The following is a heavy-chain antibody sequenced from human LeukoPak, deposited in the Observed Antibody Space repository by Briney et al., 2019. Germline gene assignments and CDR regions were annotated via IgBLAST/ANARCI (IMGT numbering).Heavy chain of an antibody. CDR2: IFYTGRA. CDR3: ARLVDGIYTRLDS. Sequence: SETLSLTCTVSRGSISPDHCAWIRQPPGKGLEWIGYIFYTGRARCNPSLESRVTLTVDMSKNQVSLKLSSVTAADTAIYYCARLVDGIYTRLDSWGQGTLVTVSS. V-gene: IGHV4-59*08. J-gene: IGHJ4*02. D-gene: IGHD1-26*01. CDR1: RGSISPDH.